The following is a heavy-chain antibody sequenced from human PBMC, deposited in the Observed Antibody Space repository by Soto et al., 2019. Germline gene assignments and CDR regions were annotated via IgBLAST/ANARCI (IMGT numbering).Heavy chain of an antibody. CDR3: ARRRAYDILTGYHYYYGMDV. J-gene: IGHJ6*02. CDR2: IYPGDSDT. Sequence: GESLKISCKGSGYSFTSYWIGWVRQMPGKGLEWMGIIYPGDSDTRYSPSFQGQVTISADKSISTAYLQWSSLKASDTAMYYCARRRAYDILTGYHYYYGMDVWGRGTTVTVSS. V-gene: IGHV5-51*01. D-gene: IGHD3-9*01. CDR1: GYSFTSYW.